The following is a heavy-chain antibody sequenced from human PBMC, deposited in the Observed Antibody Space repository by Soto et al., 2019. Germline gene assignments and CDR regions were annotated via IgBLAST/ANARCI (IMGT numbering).Heavy chain of an antibody. J-gene: IGHJ6*02. CDR3: AKDLTQECPATGCHYYGMDV. CDR1: GFTFSSYS. V-gene: IGHV3-21*01. Sequence: PGGSLRLSCAASGFTFSSYSMNWVRQAPGKGLEWVSSISSSSSYIYYADSVKGRFTISRDNAKNSLYLQMNSLRAEDTAVYYCAKDLTQECPATGCHYYGMDVWGQGTTVTVSS. D-gene: IGHD2-15*01. CDR2: ISSSSSYI.